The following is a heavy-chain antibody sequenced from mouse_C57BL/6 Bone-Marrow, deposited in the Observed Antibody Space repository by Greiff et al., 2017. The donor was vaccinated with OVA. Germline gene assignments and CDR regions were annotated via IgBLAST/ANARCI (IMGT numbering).Heavy chain of an antibody. Sequence: EVQLQQSGPELVKPGASVKISCKASGYTFTDYYMNWVKQSHGKSLEWIGDINPNNGGTSYNQKFKGKATLTVDKSSSTAYMELRSLTSEDSAVYYCAREEVTTVYYAMDYWGQGTSVTVSS. CDR1: GYTFTDYY. CDR3: AREEVTTVYYAMDY. CDR2: INPNNGGT. D-gene: IGHD2-2*01. V-gene: IGHV1-26*01. J-gene: IGHJ4*01.